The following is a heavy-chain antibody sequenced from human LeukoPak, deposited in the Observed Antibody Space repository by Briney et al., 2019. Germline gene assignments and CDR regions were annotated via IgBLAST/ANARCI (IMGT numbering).Heavy chain of an antibody. V-gene: IGHV3-23*01. Sequence: GGSLRPSCAASGSIPINCYSLSLVRQAPGEGLEGVSAIPSSSETPYHADSVKARFTISRDNSKHMLHLQMNSVRAKDAATYYCPKMQGYCYYWVEPSQDTVPS. CDR2: IPSSSETP. CDR1: GSIPINCYS. CDR3: PKMQGYCYY. J-gene: IGHJ4*02.